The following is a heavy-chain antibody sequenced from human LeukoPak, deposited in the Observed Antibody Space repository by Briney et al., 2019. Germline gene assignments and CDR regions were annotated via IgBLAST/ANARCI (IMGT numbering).Heavy chain of an antibody. CDR2: IHSGSDT. CDR3: ARQMVRGVIYNWFDT. V-gene: IGHV3-66*04. J-gene: IGHJ5*02. D-gene: IGHD3-10*01. Sequence: GGSLRLSCAASGFFVSNNYMSWVRQAPGKGLEWVSGIHSGSDTYYADSVKGKFTISRDNSKNTVYLQMNRLRAEDTAVYYCARQMVRGVIYNWFDTWGQGTLVTVPS. CDR1: GFFVSNNY.